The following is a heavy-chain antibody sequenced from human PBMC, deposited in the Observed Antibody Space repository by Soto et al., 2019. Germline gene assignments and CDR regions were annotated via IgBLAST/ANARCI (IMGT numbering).Heavy chain of an antibody. D-gene: IGHD4-17*01. CDR2: INAGNGNT. Sequence: ASVKVSCKASGYTFTSYAMHWVRQAPGQRLEWMGWINAGNGNTKYSQKFQGRVTITRDTSASTAYMELSSLRSEDTAVYYCAREFGLRDYGALPRAVGGQGPTVPVPS. CDR1: GYTFTSYA. J-gene: IGHJ6*02. V-gene: IGHV1-3*01. CDR3: AREFGLRDYGALPRAV.